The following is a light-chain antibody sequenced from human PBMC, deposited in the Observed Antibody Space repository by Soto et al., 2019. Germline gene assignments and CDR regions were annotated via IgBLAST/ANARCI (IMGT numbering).Light chain of an antibody. CDR2: DAS. V-gene: IGKV3D-11*03. J-gene: IGKJ5*01. Sequence: IGLAHTTSAVCLAPGEIGSLSFRASQGIGSTLAWYRQQPGQAPRLFIYDASNRATGIPARFSGSGSGTHFTLTISRLKPEDFAVHYSQQRGELLVNFAQGTRLEIK. CDR1: QGIGST. CDR3: QQRGELLVN.